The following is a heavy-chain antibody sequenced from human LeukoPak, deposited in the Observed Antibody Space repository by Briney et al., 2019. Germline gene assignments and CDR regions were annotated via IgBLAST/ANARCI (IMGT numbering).Heavy chain of an antibody. D-gene: IGHD1-26*01. CDR2: IYTSGST. CDR3: ARRIVGAPLDAFDI. CDR1: GGSISSYY. Sequence: SETLSLTCTVSGGSISSYYWSWIRQPAGKGLEWIGRIYTSGSTNYNPSLKSRVTMSVDTSKNQFSLKLSSVTAADTAVYYCARRIVGAPLDAFDIWGQGTMVTLSS. J-gene: IGHJ3*02. V-gene: IGHV4-4*07.